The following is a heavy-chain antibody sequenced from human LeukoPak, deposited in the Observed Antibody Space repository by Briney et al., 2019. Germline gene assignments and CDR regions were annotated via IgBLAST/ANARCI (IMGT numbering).Heavy chain of an antibody. J-gene: IGHJ4*02. Sequence: SETLSLTCAVYGGSFSGYYWSWIRQPPGKGLEWIGEIYHSGSTNYNPSLKSRVTISVDKSKNQFSLKLSSVTAADTAVYYCASKLYGDYRGFDYWGQGTLVTVSS. D-gene: IGHD4-17*01. CDR3: ASKLYGDYRGFDY. CDR2: IYHSGST. CDR1: GGSFSGYY. V-gene: IGHV4-34*01.